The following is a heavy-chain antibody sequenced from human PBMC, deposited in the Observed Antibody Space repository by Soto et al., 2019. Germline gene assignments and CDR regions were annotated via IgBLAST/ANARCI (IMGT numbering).Heavy chain of an antibody. Sequence: ASVKVSCKASGYTFTSYGISWVRQAPGQGLEWMGWISAYNGNTNYAQKLQGRVTMTTDTSTSTAYMELRSLRSDDTAVYYCARVSVFLVFGAPPRDRLAPSAQRTFDP. V-gene: IGHV1-18*04. D-gene: IGHD3-3*01. CDR3: ARVSVFLVFGAPPRDRLAPSAQRTFDP. J-gene: IGHJ5*02. CDR2: ISAYNGNT. CDR1: GYTFTSYG.